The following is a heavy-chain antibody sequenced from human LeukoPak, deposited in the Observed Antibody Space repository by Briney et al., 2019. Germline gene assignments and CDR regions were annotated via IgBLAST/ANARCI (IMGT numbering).Heavy chain of an antibody. CDR3: ARRAGGYSHPYDY. CDR2: ISYDGSNK. V-gene: IGHV3-30*14. Sequence: GGSLRLSCAASGFTFSSHAMHWVRQAPGKGLEWVALISYDGSNKYYADSVKGRFTISRDNSKNTLYLQMNSLRAEDTAVYYCARRAGGYSHPYDYWGQGTLVTVSS. D-gene: IGHD4-23*01. CDR1: GFTFSSHA. J-gene: IGHJ4*02.